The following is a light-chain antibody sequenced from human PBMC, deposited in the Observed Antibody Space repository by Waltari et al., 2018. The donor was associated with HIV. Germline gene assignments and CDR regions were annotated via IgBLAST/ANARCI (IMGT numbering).Light chain of an antibody. J-gene: IGKJ2*01. Sequence: DIQVTQSPSSLSASVGDRVTITCRTSQSVGTYLKWYQQKPGKAPHLLIYAASTLHSGVPSRFSGGGSGTEFTLTIASLQPEDFATYYCQQSDTIPYTVGQGTKVEI. V-gene: IGKV1-39*01. CDR2: AAS. CDR1: QSVGTY. CDR3: QQSDTIPYT.